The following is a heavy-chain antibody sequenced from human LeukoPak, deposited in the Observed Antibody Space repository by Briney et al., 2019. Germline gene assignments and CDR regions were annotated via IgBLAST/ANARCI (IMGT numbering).Heavy chain of an antibody. J-gene: IGHJ3*02. D-gene: IGHD3-16*01. CDR3: ARYLGGRNAFDI. V-gene: IGHV3-33*01. CDR1: GFTFSGYG. Sequence: PGGSLRLSCVASGFTFSGYGMHWVRQAPGKGLEWVAVIWHDGSKTYYADSVKGRFTISRDNSKDTLYLQMSSLRVEDTAAYYCARYLGGRNAFDIWGQGTMVTVSS. CDR2: IWHDGSKT.